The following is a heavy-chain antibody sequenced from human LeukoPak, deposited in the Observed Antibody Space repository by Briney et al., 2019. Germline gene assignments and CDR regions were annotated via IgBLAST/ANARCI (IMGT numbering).Heavy chain of an antibody. CDR3: ARSGGTSWY. J-gene: IGHJ4*02. CDR1: GFTFSNYE. CDR2: ISSRAGTI. V-gene: IGHV3-48*03. D-gene: IGHD1-14*01. Sequence: SGGSLRLSCSASGFTFSNYEMNWVRQAPGKGLEWVSSISSRAGTIYYADSVKGRFTISRDNSKNTLYLQMNSLRAEDTAVYYCARSGGTSWYWGQGTLVTVSS.